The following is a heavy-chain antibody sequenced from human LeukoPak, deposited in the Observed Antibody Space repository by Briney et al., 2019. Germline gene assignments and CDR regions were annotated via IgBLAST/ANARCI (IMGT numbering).Heavy chain of an antibody. Sequence: SETLSLTCAVYGGSFSGYYWSWIRQPPGKGLDWIGEVNPTGSTNYNPSFKSRVTMSVDTSKNKFSLKLSSVTAADTAVYYCARDSGTTGEVKFDPWGQGTLVTVSS. V-gene: IGHV4-34*01. D-gene: IGHD3-10*01. CDR3: ARDSGTTGEVKFDP. CDR2: VNPTGST. CDR1: GGSFSGYY. J-gene: IGHJ5*02.